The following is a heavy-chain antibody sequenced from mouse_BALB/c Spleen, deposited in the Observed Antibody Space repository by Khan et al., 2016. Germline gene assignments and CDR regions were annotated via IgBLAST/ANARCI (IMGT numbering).Heavy chain of an antibody. CDR1: GFSLTNSG. V-gene: IGHV2-9*02. J-gene: IGHJ3*01. D-gene: IGHD2-4*01. Sequence: QVQLKESGPGLVAPSQSLSITCTVSGFSLTNSGVHWIRQPPGKGLEWLGVIWPGGSTAYNSALMSRLSITNDNSQHQVFLTMISLQTDDTAMYYCARDDQDYDAWFASGGRGTMVIVSA. CDR2: IWPGGST. CDR3: ARDDQDYDAWFAS.